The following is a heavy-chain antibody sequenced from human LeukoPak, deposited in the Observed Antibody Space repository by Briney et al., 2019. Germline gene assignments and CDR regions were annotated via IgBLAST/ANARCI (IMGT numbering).Heavy chain of an antibody. D-gene: IGHD6-19*01. CDR2: INHSGST. J-gene: IGHJ4*02. Sequence: PSETLSLTCAVYGGSFSGYYWSWIRQPPGKGLEWIGEINHSGSTNYNPSLKSRVTISVDTSRNQFSLKLSSVTAADTAVYYCQAAVADYWGQGTLVTVSS. V-gene: IGHV4-34*01. CDR3: QAAVADY. CDR1: GGSFSGYY.